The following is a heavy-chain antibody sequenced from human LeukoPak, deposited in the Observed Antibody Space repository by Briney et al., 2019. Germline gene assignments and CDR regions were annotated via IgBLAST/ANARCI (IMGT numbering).Heavy chain of an antibody. Sequence: GGSLRLSCAASGFTFSTYGVHWVRQPPGKGLKWVAVIWYDGSKKYYADSVKGRFTISRDNSKNTLYLQINSLRDEDTAVYYCARDIQYFEILTGYSALDYWGQGILVTVSS. CDR1: GFTFSTYG. V-gene: IGHV3-33*01. CDR2: IWYDGSKK. D-gene: IGHD3-9*01. CDR3: ARDIQYFEILTGYSALDY. J-gene: IGHJ4*02.